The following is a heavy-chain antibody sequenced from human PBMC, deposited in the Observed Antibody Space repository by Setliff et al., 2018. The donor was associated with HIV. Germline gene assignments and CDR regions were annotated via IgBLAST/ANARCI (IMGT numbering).Heavy chain of an antibody. CDR1: GYTFSTYD. V-gene: IGHV1-8*01. D-gene: IGHD3-3*02. J-gene: IGHJ5*02. CDR2: MNPNNGNT. CDR3: ARGTAPRPASVLEFLEWLFPNWFDP. Sequence: ASVKVSCKASGYTFSTYDFNWVRQAAGQGLEWMGWMNPNNGNTGYAEKFQGRVTMTRDTSISTAYMELSSLRSDDTAVYYCARGTAPRPASVLEFLEWLFPNWFDPWGQGTLVTVSS.